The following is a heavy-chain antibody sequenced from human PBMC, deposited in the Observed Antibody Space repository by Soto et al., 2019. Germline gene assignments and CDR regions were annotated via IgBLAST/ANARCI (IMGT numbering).Heavy chain of an antibody. V-gene: IGHV4-34*01. D-gene: IGHD2-8*02. CDR1: GGSFSGYY. CDR2: INHSGST. Sequence: QMQLQQWAAGLLKPSETLSLTCAVYGGSFSGYYWTWIRQPPGTGLEWIGEINHSGSTNYNPSLKSRVTISVDTSKNQFSLKLTSVTAADTAVYYCARDKITGLFDYWGQGTLVTVSS. J-gene: IGHJ4*02. CDR3: ARDKITGLFDY.